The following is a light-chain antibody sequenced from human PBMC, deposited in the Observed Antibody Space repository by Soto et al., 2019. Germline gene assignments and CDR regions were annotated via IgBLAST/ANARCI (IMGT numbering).Light chain of an antibody. V-gene: IGKV1-5*03. Sequence: DIQMTQSPSTLSASVGDRVTITCRASQSINSWLAWYQQKPGKAPKLLIQKASSLQSGVPSRFSGSGSGTEFTLTISSLQPDDFATYFCQQYNSVSMSFGQGTRLEIK. CDR2: KAS. CDR3: QQYNSVSMS. CDR1: QSINSW. J-gene: IGKJ5*01.